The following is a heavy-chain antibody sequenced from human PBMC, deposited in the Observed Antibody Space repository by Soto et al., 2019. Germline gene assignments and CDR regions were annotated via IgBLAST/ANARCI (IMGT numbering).Heavy chain of an antibody. Sequence: EVQLVESGGGLVQPGGSLRLSCAASGFTFSSYWMSWVRQAPGKGLEWVANIKQDGSEKYYVDSVKGRFTISRDNSKNSLYLQMNSLRAEDTAVYYCARVRYYDFWSGYYYYYYGMDVWGQGTTVTVSS. J-gene: IGHJ6*02. D-gene: IGHD3-3*01. CDR2: IKQDGSEK. CDR3: ARVRYYDFWSGYYYYYYGMDV. V-gene: IGHV3-7*01. CDR1: GFTFSSYW.